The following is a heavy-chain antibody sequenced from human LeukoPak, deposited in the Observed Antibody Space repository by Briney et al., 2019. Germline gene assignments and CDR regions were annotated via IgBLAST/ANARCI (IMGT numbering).Heavy chain of an antibody. CDR3: ARPDCSGGNCYLLTY. CDR2: IDPSDSYT. J-gene: IGHJ4*02. V-gene: IGHV5-10-1*01. Sequence: GESLRISCKGSGYSFANYWISWVRQIPGKGLEWMGRIDPSDSYTDYSPSFQGHVTISADKSISTAYLQWNSLKASDTAVYYCARPDCSGGNCYLLTYWGQGSLVTVSS. D-gene: IGHD2-15*01. CDR1: GYSFANYW.